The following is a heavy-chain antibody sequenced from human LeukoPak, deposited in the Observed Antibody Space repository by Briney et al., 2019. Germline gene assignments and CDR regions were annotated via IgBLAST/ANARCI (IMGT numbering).Heavy chain of an antibody. Sequence: PLETLSLTCAVSGGSISSGGYSWSWIRQPPGKGLEWIGYIYHSGSTYYNPSLKSRVTISVDRSKNQFSLKLSSVTAADTAVYYCARAVWSGYYYFDYWGQGTLVTVSS. CDR1: GGSISSGGYS. CDR3: ARAVWSGYYYFDY. D-gene: IGHD3-3*01. J-gene: IGHJ4*02. CDR2: IYHSGST. V-gene: IGHV4-30-2*01.